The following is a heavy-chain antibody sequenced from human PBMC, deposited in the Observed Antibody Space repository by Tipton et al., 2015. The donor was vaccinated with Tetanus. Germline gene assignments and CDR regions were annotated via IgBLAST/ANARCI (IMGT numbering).Heavy chain of an antibody. Sequence: TLSLTCTVSGGSISSGGYYWSWIRQHPGKGLEWIGYIYYSGSTYYNPSLKSRVTISVDTSKNQFSLKLNSVTAADTAVYYCARGNYGGTNLYYFDYWGQGTLVTVSS. CDR3: ARGNYGGTNLYYFDY. J-gene: IGHJ4*02. CDR2: IYYSGST. D-gene: IGHD4-23*01. V-gene: IGHV4-31*03. CDR1: GGSISSGGYY.